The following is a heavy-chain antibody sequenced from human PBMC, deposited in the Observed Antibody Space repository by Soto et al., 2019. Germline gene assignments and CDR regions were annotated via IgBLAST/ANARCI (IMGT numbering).Heavy chain of an antibody. D-gene: IGHD1-1*01. CDR3: ATEFWNAIDY. CDR1: GYTLTELS. Sequence: GASVKVSCKVSGYTLTELSMHWVRQAPGKGLEWMGGFDPEDGETIYAQKFQGRVTVTEDTSTDTAYMELSSLRSEDTAVYYCATEFWNAIDYWGQGTLVTVSS. J-gene: IGHJ4*02. CDR2: FDPEDGET. V-gene: IGHV1-24*01.